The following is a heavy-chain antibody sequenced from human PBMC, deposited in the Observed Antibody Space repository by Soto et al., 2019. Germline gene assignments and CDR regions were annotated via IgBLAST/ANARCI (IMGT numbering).Heavy chain of an antibody. D-gene: IGHD2-2*01. Sequence: GGSLRLSCAASGFTLSSYAMSWVRQAPGKGLEWASAISGSGGSTYYADSVKGRFTISRDNSKNTLYLQMNSLRAEDTAVYYCAKALIVVVPAAPRTSANWFDPWGQGTLGTVSS. CDR1: GFTLSSYA. CDR3: AKALIVVVPAAPRTSANWFDP. V-gene: IGHV3-23*01. J-gene: IGHJ5*02. CDR2: ISGSGGST.